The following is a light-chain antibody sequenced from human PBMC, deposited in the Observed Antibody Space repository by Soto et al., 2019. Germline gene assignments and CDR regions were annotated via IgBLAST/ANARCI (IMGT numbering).Light chain of an antibody. CDR1: QSVSSNY. Sequence: EIVLTQSPGTLSLSPGERATLSCRASQSVSSNYVAWYQQKSGQAPRLLIYGISSRATGIPDRFSGSGSGTDFTLTISRLEPEDFAVYYCQQYGTSRTFGQGTKVEIK. CDR3: QQYGTSRT. CDR2: GIS. J-gene: IGKJ1*01. V-gene: IGKV3-20*01.